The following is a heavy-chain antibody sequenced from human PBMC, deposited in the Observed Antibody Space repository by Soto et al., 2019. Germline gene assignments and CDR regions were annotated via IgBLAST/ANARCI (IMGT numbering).Heavy chain of an antibody. V-gene: IGHV1-46*01. CDR3: ASEVAVAGRLDV. Sequence: ASVKVSCKASGYTFTNYYMHWVRQAPGQGLEWMGIIYPSGGSTRNAQKFQGRVTMTRDTSTSTVYMELSSLRSEDTAVYYCASEVAVAGRLDVWGQGTTVTVSS. CDR1: GYTFTNYY. D-gene: IGHD6-19*01. CDR2: IYPSGGST. J-gene: IGHJ6*02.